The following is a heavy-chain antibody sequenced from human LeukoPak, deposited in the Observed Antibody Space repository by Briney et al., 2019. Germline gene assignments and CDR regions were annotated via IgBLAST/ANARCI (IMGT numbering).Heavy chain of an antibody. V-gene: IGHV3-23*01. CDR1: GFTFSSYA. J-gene: IGHJ4*02. D-gene: IGHD2-2*01. CDR2: ISGSGGST. CDR3: AKDPYCSSTSCYFAFDY. Sequence: GGSLRLSCAASGFTFSSYAMSWVRQAPGKGLEWVSAISGSGGSTYYADSVKGRFTISRDNSKNTLYLQMNSLRAEDTAVYYCAKDPYCSSTSCYFAFDYWGQGPLVTVSS.